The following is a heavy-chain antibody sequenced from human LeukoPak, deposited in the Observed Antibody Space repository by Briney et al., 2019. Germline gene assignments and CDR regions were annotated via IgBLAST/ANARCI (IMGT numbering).Heavy chain of an antibody. V-gene: IGHV3-7*01. CDR1: GFTFSSYW. CDR2: IKPDGSDK. CDR3: ARGPFGRDP. Sequence: PGGSLRLSCAASGFTFSSYWMSWFRQPPGKGLEWVAHIKPDGSDKFYVDSVKGRFTISRDNAKNSLYLQMNSLRAEDTAVYYCARGPFGRDPWGQGTLVTVSS. D-gene: IGHD3-16*01. J-gene: IGHJ5*02.